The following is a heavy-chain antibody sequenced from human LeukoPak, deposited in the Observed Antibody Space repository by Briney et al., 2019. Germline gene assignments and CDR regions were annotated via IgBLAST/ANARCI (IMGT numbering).Heavy chain of an antibody. CDR3: AIYDYVWGSYRYDY. V-gene: IGHV4-61*01. J-gene: IGHJ4*02. Sequence: SETLSLTCTVSGGSVSSGSYYWSWIRQPPGKGLEWIEYIYYSGSTNYNPSLKSRVTISVDTSKNQFSLKLSSVTAADTAVYYCAIYDYVWGSYRYDYWGQGTLVTVSS. CDR1: GGSVSSGSYY. D-gene: IGHD3-16*02. CDR2: IYYSGST.